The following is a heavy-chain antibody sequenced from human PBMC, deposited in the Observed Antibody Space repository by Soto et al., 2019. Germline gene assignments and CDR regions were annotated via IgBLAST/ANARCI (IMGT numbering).Heavy chain of an antibody. D-gene: IGHD1-26*01. Sequence: QVQLVESGGGVVQPGRSLRLSCAASGFTFSSYGMHWVRQAPGKGLEWVAVIWYDGSNKYYADSVKGRFTISRDNSKNTLYLQMNSLRAEDTAVYYCARDGRWEPYGYYYYGMDVWGQGTTVTVSS. V-gene: IGHV3-33*01. CDR1: GFTFSSYG. J-gene: IGHJ6*02. CDR2: IWYDGSNK. CDR3: ARDGRWEPYGYYYYGMDV.